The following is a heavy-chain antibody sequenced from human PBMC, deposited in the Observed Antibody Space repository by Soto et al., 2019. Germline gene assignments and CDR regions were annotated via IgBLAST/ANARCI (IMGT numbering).Heavy chain of an antibody. Sequence: GGSLRLSCAASGLTFSSYAMSWVRQAPGKGLEWVSAISGSGGSTYYADSVKGRFTISRDNSKNTLYLQMNSLRAEDTAVYYCAKGGPLGYDSSGYYGYWGQGTLVTVSS. J-gene: IGHJ4*02. CDR3: AKGGPLGYDSSGYYGY. CDR1: GLTFSSYA. V-gene: IGHV3-23*01. CDR2: ISGSGGST. D-gene: IGHD3-22*01.